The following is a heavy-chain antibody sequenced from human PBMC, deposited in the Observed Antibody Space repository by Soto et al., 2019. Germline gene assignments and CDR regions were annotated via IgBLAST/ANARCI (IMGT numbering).Heavy chain of an antibody. CDR1: GFTFSSYS. CDR2: ISGSSSTI. D-gene: IGHD1-26*01. Sequence: GGSLRLSCAASGFTFSSYSMNWVRQAPGKGLEWVSYISGSSSTIYYADSVRGRFTISRDNAKNSLYLQMNSLRDEDTAVYYCARDPFYSESYHLFDYWGQGTLVTVSS. V-gene: IGHV3-48*02. J-gene: IGHJ4*02. CDR3: ARDPFYSESYHLFDY.